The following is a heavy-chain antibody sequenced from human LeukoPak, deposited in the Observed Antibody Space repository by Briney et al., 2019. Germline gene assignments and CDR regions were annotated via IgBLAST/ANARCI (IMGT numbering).Heavy chain of an antibody. V-gene: IGHV2-70*11. Sequence: SGPTLVNPTQTLTLTCTFSGFSLSTSGMCVSWIRQPPGKALEWLARIDWDDDKYYSTSLKTRLTISKDTSKNQVVLTMTIMDPVDTATYYCARIRVPNSGWLVDYWGQGTLVTVSS. CDR1: GFSLSTSGMC. J-gene: IGHJ4*02. CDR2: IDWDDDK. CDR3: ARIRVPNSGWLVDY. D-gene: IGHD6-19*01.